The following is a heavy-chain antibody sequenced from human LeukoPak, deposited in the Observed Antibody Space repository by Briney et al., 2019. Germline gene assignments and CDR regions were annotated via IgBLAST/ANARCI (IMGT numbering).Heavy chain of an antibody. V-gene: IGHV3-74*01. Sequence: PGGSLRLSCAASGFTFSSYWMHWVRQAPGKGLVWVSRINSDGSSTSYADSVKGRFTISRDNAKNTLYLQMNSLRAGDTAVYYCARMTTVTTGDAFDIWGQGTMVTVSS. D-gene: IGHD4-11*01. J-gene: IGHJ3*02. CDR3: ARMTTVTTGDAFDI. CDR2: INSDGSST. CDR1: GFTFSSYW.